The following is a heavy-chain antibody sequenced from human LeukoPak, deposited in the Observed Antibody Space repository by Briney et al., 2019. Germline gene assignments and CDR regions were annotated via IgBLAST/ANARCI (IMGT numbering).Heavy chain of an antibody. CDR3: ARDGDSSGYYAAFDI. CDR1: GFTFSSYS. Sequence: PGGSLRLSCAASGFTFSSYSMNWVRQAPGKGLEWLSYISSSSSIIYYADSVKGRFTIPRDNAKNSLYLQMNSLRDEDTAVYYCARDGDSSGYYAAFDIWGQGTMVTVSS. CDR2: ISSSSSII. J-gene: IGHJ3*02. D-gene: IGHD3-22*01. V-gene: IGHV3-48*02.